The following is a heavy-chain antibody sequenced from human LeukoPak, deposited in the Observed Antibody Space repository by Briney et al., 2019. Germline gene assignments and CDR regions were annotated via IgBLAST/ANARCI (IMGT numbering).Heavy chain of an antibody. J-gene: IGHJ4*02. Sequence: ASVKVSCKASGYRFTGYYMQWVRQAPGQGLEWMGWIDPDSGGTNYAQKFQGRVTMTRDTSISTAHMELSSLRSDDTAVYYCAPTRSPYFDYWGQGSLVTVSS. V-gene: IGHV1-2*02. CDR2: IDPDSGGT. CDR3: APTRSPYFDY. CDR1: GYRFTGYY.